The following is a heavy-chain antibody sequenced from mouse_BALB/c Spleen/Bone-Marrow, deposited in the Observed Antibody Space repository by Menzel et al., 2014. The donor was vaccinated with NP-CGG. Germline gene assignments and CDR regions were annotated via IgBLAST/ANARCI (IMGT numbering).Heavy chain of an antibody. Sequence: EVKLVESGGGLVQPGGSLKLSCATSGFTFSDYYMYWVRQTPEKRLEWVAYITKGGGSTYYPDIVKGRFTISRDNAKNTLYLQMSRLKSEDTDMYYCAGQLAYAMDYGGEGTSVTVSS. V-gene: IGHV5-12*02. CDR2: ITKGGGST. CDR1: GFTFSDYY. D-gene: IGHD4-1*01. J-gene: IGHJ4*01. CDR3: AGQLAYAMDY.